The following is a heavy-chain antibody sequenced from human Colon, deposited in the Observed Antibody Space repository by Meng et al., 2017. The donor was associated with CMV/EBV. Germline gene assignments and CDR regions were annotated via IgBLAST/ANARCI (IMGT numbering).Heavy chain of an antibody. V-gene: IGHV4-61*02. CDR2: IYTSGST. D-gene: IGHD4-17*01. CDR3: ARDYGDANWFDP. CDR1: GGSISSGSYY. Sequence: NGSGGSISSGSYYWSWIRQPAGKGLEWIGRIYTSGSTNYNPSLKSRVTISVDTSKNQFSLKLSSVTAADTAVYYCARDYGDANWFDPWGQGTLVTVSS. J-gene: IGHJ5*02.